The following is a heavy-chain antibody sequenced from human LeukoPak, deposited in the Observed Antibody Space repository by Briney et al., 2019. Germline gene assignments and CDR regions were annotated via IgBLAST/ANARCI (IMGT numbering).Heavy chain of an antibody. J-gene: IGHJ6*03. CDR1: GYTFTSYG. Sequence: PGASVKVSCKASGYTFTSYGISWVRQAPGQGLEWMGWISAYNGNTNYAQKLQGRVTMTTDTSTSTAYMELRSLRSDDTAVYYCARALGAAVVTRRQDYYYMDVWGKGTTVTVSS. CDR3: ARALGAAVVTRRQDYYYMDV. D-gene: IGHD4-23*01. CDR2: ISAYNGNT. V-gene: IGHV1-18*01.